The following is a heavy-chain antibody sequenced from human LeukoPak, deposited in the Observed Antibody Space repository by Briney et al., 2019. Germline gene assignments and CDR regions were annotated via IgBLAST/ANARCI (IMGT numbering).Heavy chain of an antibody. Sequence: SETLSLTCAVYGGSFSGYYWSWIRQPPGKGLEWIGEINHSGSTKYNPSLKSRVTMSIDTSKEQFSLKLSSVTAADTAVYYCARENDFSGAFPPYMDVWGKGTTVTISS. CDR3: ARENDFSGAFPPYMDV. V-gene: IGHV4-34*01. CDR2: INHSGST. CDR1: GGSFSGYY. J-gene: IGHJ6*03. D-gene: IGHD3-3*01.